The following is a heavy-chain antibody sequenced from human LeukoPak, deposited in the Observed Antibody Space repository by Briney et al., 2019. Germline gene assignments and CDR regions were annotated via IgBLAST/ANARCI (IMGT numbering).Heavy chain of an antibody. Sequence: GASVKVSCKASGYTFTCCYMHWVRLAPGQGLEWMGWINPNSGGKNSEQKFQRRVTITRDMSITTAHMELSRLRSDDTAMYYYARASYYCSSTSCYTSDDFDIWGQGTMVTVSS. V-gene: IGHV1-2*02. CDR3: ARASYYCSSTSCYTSDDFDI. D-gene: IGHD2-2*02. CDR2: INPNSGGK. CDR1: GYTFTCCY. J-gene: IGHJ3*02.